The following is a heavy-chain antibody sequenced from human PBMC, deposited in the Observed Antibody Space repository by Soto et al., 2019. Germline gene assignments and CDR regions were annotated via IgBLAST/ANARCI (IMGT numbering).Heavy chain of an antibody. V-gene: IGHV3-48*02. J-gene: IGHJ4*02. D-gene: IGHD3-22*01. CDR3: ARDSGPHYYDSSGYRGY. CDR1: GFTFSSYS. Sequence: GGSLRLSCAASGFTFSSYSMNRVRQAPGKGLEWVSYISSSSSTIYYADSVKGRFTISRDNAKNSLYLQMNSLRDEDTAVYYCARDSGPHYYDSSGYRGYWGQGTLVTVSS. CDR2: ISSSSSTI.